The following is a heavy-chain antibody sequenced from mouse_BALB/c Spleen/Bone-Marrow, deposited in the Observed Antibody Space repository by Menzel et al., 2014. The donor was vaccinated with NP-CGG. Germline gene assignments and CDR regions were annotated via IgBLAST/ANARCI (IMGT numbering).Heavy chain of an antibody. CDR3: ARPEKANYGNYAMDY. D-gene: IGHD1-1*01. CDR2: SYPGSGSL. CDR1: GYTFTEHI. J-gene: IGHJ4*01. Sequence: VQLQQSGAELVKPGASVKLSCKASGYTFTEHIIHWVKQRSGQGLERIGWSYPGSGSLRYNEKFKAKATLTADKSSSTVFIELSRLTAEDYAVYFCARPEKANYGNYAMDYWGQGTSVTVSS. V-gene: IGHV1-62-2*01.